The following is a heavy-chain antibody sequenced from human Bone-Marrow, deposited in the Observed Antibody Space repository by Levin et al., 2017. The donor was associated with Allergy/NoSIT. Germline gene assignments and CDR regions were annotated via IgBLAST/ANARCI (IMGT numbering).Heavy chain of an antibody. Sequence: GESLKISCAASGFALSNYHMHWVRQAPGQGLEWVSAIGDPGETYYADSLKGRFTISRENAENSLYLQMNSLRAGDTAVYYCTRGRYCTGGSCRNYAFDVWGRGTMVTVSS. CDR1: GFALSNYH. CDR3: TRGRYCTGGSCRNYAFDV. V-gene: IGHV3-13*01. D-gene: IGHD2-15*01. J-gene: IGHJ3*01. CDR2: IGDPGET.